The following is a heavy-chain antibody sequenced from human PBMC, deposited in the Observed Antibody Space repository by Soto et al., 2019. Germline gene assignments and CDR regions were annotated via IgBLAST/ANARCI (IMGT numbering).Heavy chain of an antibody. V-gene: IGHV3-73*02. CDR1: GFTFSGSA. Sequence: EVQLVESGGGLVQPGGSLKLSCAASGFTFSGSAMHWVRQASGKGLEWVGRIRSKANSYATAYAASVKGRFTISRDDSKNTAYLQLNSLKTEDTAVYYCTRLPGTPPRNWFDPWGLGTLVTVSS. CDR2: IRSKANSYAT. CDR3: TRLPGTPPRNWFDP. J-gene: IGHJ5*02. D-gene: IGHD1-1*01.